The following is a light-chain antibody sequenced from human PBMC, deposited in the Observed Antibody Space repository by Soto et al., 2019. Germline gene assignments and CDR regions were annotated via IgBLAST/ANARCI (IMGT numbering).Light chain of an antibody. V-gene: IGKV3-15*01. CDR2: GTS. CDR3: QQYYQWPLT. CDR1: QSVSST. Sequence: EIVMTQSPATLSVSPGERATLSCRASQSVSSTLAWYQQIPGQAPRLLLYGTSTRATGIPARFSGSGSGTECTLTISSLQPEDFAFYYCQQYYQWPLTFGGGTKVEVK. J-gene: IGKJ4*01.